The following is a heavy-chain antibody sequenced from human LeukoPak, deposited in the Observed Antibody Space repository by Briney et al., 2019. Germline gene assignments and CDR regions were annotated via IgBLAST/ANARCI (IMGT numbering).Heavy chain of an antibody. Sequence: PGGSLRLSCAASGFSVSNNYMSWVRQAPGKGLEWVSLIYSGGDKRYAASVKGRFTISRDSSKNTLYLQMNSLRVEDTALYYCARGWDNNDSSGYSAWGQGTLVTVSS. V-gene: IGHV3-53*05. CDR2: IYSGGDK. J-gene: IGHJ4*02. CDR3: ARGWDNNDSSGYSA. CDR1: GFSVSNNY. D-gene: IGHD3-22*01.